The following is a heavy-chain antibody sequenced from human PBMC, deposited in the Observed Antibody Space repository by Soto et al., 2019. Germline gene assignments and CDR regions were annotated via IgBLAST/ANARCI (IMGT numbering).Heavy chain of an antibody. Sequence: GGSLRLSCAASGFTFSSYEMNWVRQAPGKGLEWLSYISSSGSIIYYADSVKGRFIISRDNAKNSLYLQMNSLRAEDTAVYYCARGVLYYYDSSGYPHWFDPWGQGTLVTVSS. CDR3: ARGVLYYYDSSGYPHWFDP. CDR1: GFTFSSYE. CDR2: ISSSGSII. D-gene: IGHD3-22*01. V-gene: IGHV3-48*03. J-gene: IGHJ5*02.